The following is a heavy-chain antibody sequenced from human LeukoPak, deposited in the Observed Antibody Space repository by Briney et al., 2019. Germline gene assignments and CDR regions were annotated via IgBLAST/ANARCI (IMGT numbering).Heavy chain of an antibody. CDR2: ISSSSSYI. CDR3: ARDRLRRIVGAIDY. V-gene: IGHV3-21*01. CDR1: GFTFSSYS. D-gene: IGHD1-26*01. Sequence: TPGGSLRLSCAASGFTFSSYSMNWVRQAPGKGLEWASSISSSSSYIYYADSVKGRFTISRDNAKNSLYLQMNSLRAEDTAVYYCARDRLRRIVGAIDYWGQGTLVTVSS. J-gene: IGHJ4*02.